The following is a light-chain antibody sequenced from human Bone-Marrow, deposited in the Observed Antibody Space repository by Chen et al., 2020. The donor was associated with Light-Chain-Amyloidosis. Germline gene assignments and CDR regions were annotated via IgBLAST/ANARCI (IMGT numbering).Light chain of an antibody. CDR3: QQYNDWPLT. J-gene: IGKJ4*01. V-gene: IGKV3-15*01. CDR1: QSVGSN. CDR2: GAS. Sequence: EILVTQSPATLSASPGERATLSCRASQSVGSNLAWYQQSPGQPPRLLINGASTRATGIPGRFSGSGSGTEFTLTITSLQSEDFAVYYCQQYNDWPLTFGGGTKVEIK.